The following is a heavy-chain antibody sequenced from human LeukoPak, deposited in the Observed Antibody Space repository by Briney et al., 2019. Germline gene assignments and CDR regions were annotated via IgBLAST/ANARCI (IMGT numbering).Heavy chain of an antibody. V-gene: IGHV1-69*13. D-gene: IGHD3-10*01. CDR1: GGTFSSYA. CDR3: AREYYYGRGNYYYGMDV. CDR2: IIPIFGTA. Sequence: SVKVSCKASGGTFSSYAISWVRQAPGQGLEWMGGIIPIFGTANYAQKFQGRVTITADESTSTAYMELSSLRSEDTAVYYCAREYYYGRGNYYYGMDVWGQGTTVTVSS. J-gene: IGHJ6*02.